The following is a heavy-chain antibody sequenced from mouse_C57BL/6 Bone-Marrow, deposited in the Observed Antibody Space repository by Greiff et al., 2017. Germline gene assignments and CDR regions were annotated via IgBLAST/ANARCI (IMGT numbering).Heavy chain of an antibody. D-gene: IGHD2-5*01. Sequence: DVQLQESGPGLVKPSQSLSLTCSVTGYSITSGYYWNWIRQFPGNKLEWMGYISYDGSHNYNPSLKNRISITRDTSKNQFFLKLNSVTTEDTATYYCARSTIVTTYYFDYWGQGTTLTVSS. J-gene: IGHJ2*01. V-gene: IGHV3-6*01. CDR1: GYSITSGYY. CDR3: ARSTIVTTYYFDY. CDR2: ISYDGSH.